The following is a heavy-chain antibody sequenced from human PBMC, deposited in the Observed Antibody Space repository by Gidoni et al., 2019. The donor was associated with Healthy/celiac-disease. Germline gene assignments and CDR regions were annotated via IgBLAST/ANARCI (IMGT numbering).Heavy chain of an antibody. J-gene: IGHJ3*02. CDR1: GFTFSSYA. CDR2: ISYDGSNK. D-gene: IGHD6-19*01. CDR3: ARGRSVAVADAFDI. Sequence: QVPLVASGGGVVQPGRSLRLLCAASGFTFSSYAMHWVRQAPGKGLEWVAVISYDGSNKYYADSVKGRFTISRDNSKNTLYLQMNSLRAEDTAVYYCARGRSVAVADAFDIWGQGTMVTVSS. V-gene: IGHV3-30-3*01.